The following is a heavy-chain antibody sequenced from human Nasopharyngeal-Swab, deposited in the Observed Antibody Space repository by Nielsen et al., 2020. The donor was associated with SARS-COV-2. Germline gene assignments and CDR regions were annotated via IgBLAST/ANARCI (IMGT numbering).Heavy chain of an antibody. V-gene: IGHV6-1*01. Sequence: LRLSCAISGDSVSNNRAAWSWIRQSPSRGLEWLGRTYYRCQWNYDYADCVRGRVTVNPDTSRNQVSLHLNSVTPEDTAVYYCARIQQQLPGIVWGQGTMVIVSS. CDR1: GDSVSNNRAA. J-gene: IGHJ3*01. D-gene: IGHD6-13*01. CDR2: TYYRCQWNY. CDR3: ARIQQQLPGIV.